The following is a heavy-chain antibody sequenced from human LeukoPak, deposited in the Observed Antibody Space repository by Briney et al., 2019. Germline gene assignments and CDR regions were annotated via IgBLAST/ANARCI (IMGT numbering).Heavy chain of an antibody. J-gene: IGHJ4*02. CDR2: IWYDGSNK. CDR1: GLTFSSYG. D-gene: IGHD5-24*01. CDR3: ARAFGWRQFYYLDY. Sequence: GRSLRLSCAASGLTFSSYGMHWVRQAPGKGVEWVAVIWYDGSNKYYGDSVKGRFTISRDNSKNTLYLQMNSLRAEDTAVYYCARAFGWRQFYYLDYWGQGTLVTVSS. V-gene: IGHV3-33*01.